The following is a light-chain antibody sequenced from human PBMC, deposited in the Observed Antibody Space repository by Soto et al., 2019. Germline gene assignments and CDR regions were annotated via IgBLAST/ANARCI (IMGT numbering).Light chain of an antibody. Sequence: QSVLTPPPSVSAAPGKRVTISCSGSSSNVGGYSVSCDHQRPVTAAKLIIYDDNKRPSGIPGRFSGAKSGTSATLGITGFQTGGEADYYCGSWDSSLSAYVFGTGSKVTVL. CDR3: GSWDSSLSAYV. CDR2: DDN. J-gene: IGLJ1*01. V-gene: IGLV1-51*01. CDR1: SSNVGGYS.